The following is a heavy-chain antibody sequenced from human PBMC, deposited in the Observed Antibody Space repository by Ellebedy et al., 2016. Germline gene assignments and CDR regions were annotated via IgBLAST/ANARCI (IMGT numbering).Heavy chain of an antibody. CDR2: IYTSGST. V-gene: IGHV4-4*07. CDR3: AREVYVAGSHHYGLDV. CDR1: DGSISSYY. Sequence: SETLSLTCTVSDGSISSYYWSWIRKPAGKALEWIGRIYTSGSTNYNPSLKSQVTMSIDTSKNQFSVRLSSVTAADTALYYCAREVYVAGSHHYGLDVWGQGTAVTVSS. D-gene: IGHD2-8*01. J-gene: IGHJ6*02.